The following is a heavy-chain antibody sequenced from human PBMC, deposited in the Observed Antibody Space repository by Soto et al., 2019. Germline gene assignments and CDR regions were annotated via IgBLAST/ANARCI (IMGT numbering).Heavy chain of an antibody. V-gene: IGHV3-30-3*01. CDR2: ISYDGSNK. Sequence: QVQLGESGGGVVQPGRSLRLSCAASGFTFSSYAMHWVRQAPGKGLEWVAVISYDGSNKYYADSVKGRFTISRDNSKNTLYLQMNSLRAEDTVVYYCARGKRYFDYWGQGTLVTVYS. J-gene: IGHJ4*02. CDR3: ARGKRYFDY. CDR1: GFTFSSYA.